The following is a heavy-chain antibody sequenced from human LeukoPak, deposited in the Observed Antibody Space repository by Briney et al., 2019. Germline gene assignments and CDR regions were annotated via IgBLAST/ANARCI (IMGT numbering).Heavy chain of an antibody. D-gene: IGHD5-18*01. Sequence: GGSLRLSCAASGFTFSSYAMSWVRQAPGKGLEWISTITSGGNTYYADSVKGRFTISRDNSKNTLYLQMNFLRAEDTALYYCAICGYTYGTNPFDYWGQGTLVTVSS. CDR2: ITSGGNT. CDR3: AICGYTYGTNPFDY. CDR1: GFTFSSYA. J-gene: IGHJ4*02. V-gene: IGHV3-23*01.